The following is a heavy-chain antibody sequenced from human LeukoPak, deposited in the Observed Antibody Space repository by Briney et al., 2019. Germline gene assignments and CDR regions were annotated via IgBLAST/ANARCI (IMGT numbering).Heavy chain of an antibody. CDR1: GFTFGDYA. CDR2: IRSKAYRRTT. CDR3: TRDLYGGYSYGIFDY. V-gene: IGHV3-49*04. D-gene: IGHD5-18*01. Sequence: GGSLRLSCTASGFTFGDYAMSWVRQAPGKGLEWVGFIRSKAYRRTTEYAASVKGRFTISRDDSTSIAYLQMNSLKPEDTGLYYCTRDLYGGYSYGIFDYWGQGTLVTVSS. J-gene: IGHJ4*02.